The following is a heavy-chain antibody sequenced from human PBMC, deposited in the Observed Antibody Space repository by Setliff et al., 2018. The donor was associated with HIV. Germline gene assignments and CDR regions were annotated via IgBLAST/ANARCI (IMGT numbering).Heavy chain of an antibody. CDR3: ARHDCGGDCSINWFDP. Sequence: SETLSLTCAVSGYSIRDNFFWGWVRQPPGKGLEWIGSIFYTGATYYNPSLKSRVTLSLDTSKNKFSLELTSVTAADTAVYYCARHDCGGDCSINWFDPWGQGTLVTVSS. CDR2: IFYTGAT. J-gene: IGHJ5*02. V-gene: IGHV4-38-2*01. CDR1: GYSIRDNFF. D-gene: IGHD2-21*02.